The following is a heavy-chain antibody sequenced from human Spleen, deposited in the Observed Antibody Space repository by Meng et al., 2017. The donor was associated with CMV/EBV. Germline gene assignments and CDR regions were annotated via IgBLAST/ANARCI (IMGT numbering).Heavy chain of an antibody. V-gene: IGHV1-18*01. CDR3: AYSSSFHYYGMDV. D-gene: IGHD6-6*01. Sequence: VKVSCKTSGYTFTSYGISWVRQAPGQGLEWMGWSSAYNGNTNYAQKFQGRVTMTTDTSTSIAYMELRSLRSDDTAVYYCAYSSSFHYYGMDVWGQGTTVTVSS. J-gene: IGHJ6*02. CDR1: GYTFTSYG. CDR2: SSAYNGNT.